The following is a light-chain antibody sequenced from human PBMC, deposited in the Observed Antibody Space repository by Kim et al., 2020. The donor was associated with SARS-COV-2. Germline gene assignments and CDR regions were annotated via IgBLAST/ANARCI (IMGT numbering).Light chain of an antibody. CDR3: HSRDSSAKVV. Sequence: SSELTQDPAVSVALGQTVSITCQGDNLRRYYVTWYQHRPGQAPLLAIYGRNNRPSGIPDRLSGSSSGNTASLTITGAQAEDEADYYCHSRDSSAKVVFGGGTKLTVL. CDR1: NLRRYY. CDR2: GRN. J-gene: IGLJ2*01. V-gene: IGLV3-19*01.